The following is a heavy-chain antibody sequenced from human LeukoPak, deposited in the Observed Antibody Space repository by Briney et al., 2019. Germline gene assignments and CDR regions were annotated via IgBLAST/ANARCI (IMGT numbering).Heavy chain of an antibody. V-gene: IGHV4-34*01. CDR1: GGSFSGYY. J-gene: IGHJ6*02. Sequence: SETLSLTCAVYGGSFSGYYWSWIRQPPGRGLEWIGEINHSGSTNYNPSLKSRVTISVDTSKNQFSLKLSSVTAADTAVYYCARGYYYYYGMDVWGQGTTVTVSS. CDR3: ARGYYYYYGMDV. CDR2: INHSGST.